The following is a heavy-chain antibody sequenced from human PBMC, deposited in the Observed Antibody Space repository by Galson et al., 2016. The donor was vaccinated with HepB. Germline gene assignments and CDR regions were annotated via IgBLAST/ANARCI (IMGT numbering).Heavy chain of an antibody. D-gene: IGHD2/OR15-2a*01. CDR3: ARGSAEYCNGRCYLDY. J-gene: IGHJ4*02. CDR2: VSSGGNTK. Sequence: SLRLSCAASGFTFSTYVLHWVRQAPGKGLEWMAIVSSGGNTKYYADSVKGRFTISRDNSKNTLYLQMNNVAPEDTAAYYCARGSAEYCNGRCYLDYWGQGTQVTVSS. V-gene: IGHV3-30-3*01. CDR1: GFTFSTYV.